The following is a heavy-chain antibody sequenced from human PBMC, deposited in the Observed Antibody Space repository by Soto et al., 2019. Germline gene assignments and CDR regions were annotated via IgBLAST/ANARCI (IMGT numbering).Heavy chain of an antibody. D-gene: IGHD3-16*02. Sequence: PSETLSLTCTVAGGSISTSYWSWIRQPPGKGLEWIGYIYYSGSTNYNPSLKSRVTISVDTSKNQFSLKLSSATAADTAVYYCAGLQSMRLSGLDPWGQGTLVTVSS. V-gene: IGHV4-59*01. J-gene: IGHJ5*02. CDR2: IYYSGST. CDR3: AGLQSMRLSGLDP. CDR1: GGSISTSY.